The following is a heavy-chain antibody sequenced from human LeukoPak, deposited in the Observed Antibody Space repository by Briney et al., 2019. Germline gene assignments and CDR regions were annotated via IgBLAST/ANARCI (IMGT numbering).Heavy chain of an antibody. Sequence: GGSLRLSCAASGFTFDDYAMHWVRQAPGKGLKWVSGISWNSGSIGYADSVKGRFTISRGNAKNSLYLQMNSLRAEDTALYYCAKDASTVTTLNFDYWGQGTLVTVSS. D-gene: IGHD4-17*01. V-gene: IGHV3-9*01. CDR1: GFTFDDYA. J-gene: IGHJ4*02. CDR3: AKDASTVTTLNFDY. CDR2: ISWNSGSI.